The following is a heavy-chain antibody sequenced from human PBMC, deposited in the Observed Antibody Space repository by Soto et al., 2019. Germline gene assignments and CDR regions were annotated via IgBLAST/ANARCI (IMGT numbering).Heavy chain of an antibody. J-gene: IGHJ4*02. CDR1: GFTFSSFW. Sequence: GSLRLSCAASGFTFSSFWMDWVRQAPGKGLEWVANINPDGSEKHYVDSVKGRFTISRDNAKNSLYLQMSSLTAVDSALYYCSRSLDSWGEGTRVTVSS. V-gene: IGHV3-7*01. CDR3: SRSLDS. CDR2: INPDGSEK.